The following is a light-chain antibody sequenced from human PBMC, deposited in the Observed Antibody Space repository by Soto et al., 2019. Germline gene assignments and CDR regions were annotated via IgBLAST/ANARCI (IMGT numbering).Light chain of an antibody. V-gene: IGLV2-8*01. J-gene: IGLJ1*01. CDR2: EVS. CDR1: SSDVGGYNY. Sequence: QSALTQPPSASGSPGQSVTISCTGTSSDVGGYNYVSWYQQHPGKAPKLMIYEVSKRPSAVPDRFSGSKSGNTASLTVSGLQAEDEADYYCSSYAGSNILFGTGTKLTVL. CDR3: SSYAGSNIL.